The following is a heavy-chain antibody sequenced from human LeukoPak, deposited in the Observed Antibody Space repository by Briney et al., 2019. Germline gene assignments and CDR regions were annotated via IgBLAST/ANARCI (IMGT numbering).Heavy chain of an antibody. Sequence: VASVKVSCKASGYTFTDYYMHWVRQAPGQGLEWMGWISPNSGGTNYAQKFQGRVTMTRDTSISTAYMELSRLRSDDTAVYYCARGLGDSSGYYIHWGQGTLVTVSS. CDR3: ARGLGDSSGYYIH. V-gene: IGHV1-2*02. CDR1: GYTFTDYY. J-gene: IGHJ4*02. D-gene: IGHD3-22*01. CDR2: ISPNSGGT.